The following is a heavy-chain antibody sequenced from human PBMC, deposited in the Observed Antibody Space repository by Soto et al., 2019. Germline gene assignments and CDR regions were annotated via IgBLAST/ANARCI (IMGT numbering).Heavy chain of an antibody. CDR3: TAARFSSPVDS. J-gene: IGHJ4*02. CDR2: IKSETHGGTT. CDR1: GFSFNNAW. V-gene: IGHV3-15*01. Sequence: EVQLVESGGGLVKPGGSLRLSCVASGFSFNNAWMSWVRQAPGKGLEWVGRIKSETHGGTTEHAAPVKGKFTISRDDSKNTQCLQMSSLKTEDTAVYYCTAARFSSPVDSWGQGTLVTVSS. D-gene: IGHD3-10*01.